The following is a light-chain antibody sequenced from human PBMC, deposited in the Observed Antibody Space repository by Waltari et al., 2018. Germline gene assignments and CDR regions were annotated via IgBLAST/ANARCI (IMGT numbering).Light chain of an antibody. CDR3: QQYSTSPEA. Sequence: ETVLTQSPGTLSLSPGERDTLSCRASQSVNNNYLAWYQQKPGQPPRLLIYGASTRATGIPDRFRGSGSGTDFTLTISRLEPEDFAVFYCQQYSTSPEAFGGGTKVEIK. V-gene: IGKV3-20*01. CDR1: QSVNNNY. CDR2: GAS. J-gene: IGKJ4*01.